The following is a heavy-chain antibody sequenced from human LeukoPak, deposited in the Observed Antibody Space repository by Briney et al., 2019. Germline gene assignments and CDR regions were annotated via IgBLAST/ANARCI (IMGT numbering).Heavy chain of an antibody. J-gene: IGHJ1*01. CDR1: GGSFSGYY. Sequence: SETLSLTCAVYGGSFSGYYWSWLRQPPGKGVEWVGYIYYSGSTYYNPSLKRRVTISVHTSKNQFSLKLSSVTAADTAVYYCARYSSSWYLDAEYFQHWGQGTLVTVSS. V-gene: IGHV4-34*09. D-gene: IGHD6-13*01. CDR2: IYYSGST. CDR3: ARYSSSWYLDAEYFQH.